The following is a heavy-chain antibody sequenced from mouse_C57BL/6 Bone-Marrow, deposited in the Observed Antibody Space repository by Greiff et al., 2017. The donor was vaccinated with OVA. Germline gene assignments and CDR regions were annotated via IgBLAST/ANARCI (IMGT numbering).Heavy chain of an antibody. CDR2: IDPEDGDT. CDR3: ASRYDGSSPGWFGY. CDR1: GFTIKDYY. Sequence: EVKLQESGAELVKPGASVKLSCTASGFTIKDYYMHWVKQRTEQGLEWIGRIDPEDGDTKYAPKFQGKATITADTSSNTAYLQLSSLTSEDTAVYYCASRYDGSSPGWFGYWGQGTTLTVSS. V-gene: IGHV14-2*01. J-gene: IGHJ2*01. D-gene: IGHD1-1*01.